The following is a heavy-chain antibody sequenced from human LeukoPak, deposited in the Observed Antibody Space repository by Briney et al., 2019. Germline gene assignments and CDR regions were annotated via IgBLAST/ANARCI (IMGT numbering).Heavy chain of an antibody. Sequence: SETLSLTCTVSGGSISSYYWSWIRQPAGKGLEWIGRIYTSGSTNYNPSLKSRVTMSVDTSKNQFSLKLSSVTAADTAVYYCAREIATPYYYDSSGFSWHFDLWGRGTLVTVSS. V-gene: IGHV4-4*07. J-gene: IGHJ2*01. CDR2: IYTSGST. D-gene: IGHD3-22*01. CDR1: GGSISSYY. CDR3: AREIATPYYYDSSGFSWHFDL.